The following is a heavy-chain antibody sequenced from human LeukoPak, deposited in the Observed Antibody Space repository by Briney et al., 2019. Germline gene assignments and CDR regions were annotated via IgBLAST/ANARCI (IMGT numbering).Heavy chain of an antibody. CDR1: GYTFTGYY. CDR3: ARDPTLTYSSSTAGEYY. J-gene: IGHJ4*02. D-gene: IGHD6-6*01. CDR2: INPNSGGT. V-gene: IGHV1-2*02. Sequence: ASVKVSCKASGYTFTGYYMHWVRQAPGQGLEWMGWINPNSGGTNYAQKFQGRVTMTRDTSISTAYMELSRLTSDDTAVYYCARDPTLTYSSSTAGEYYWGQGTLVTVSS.